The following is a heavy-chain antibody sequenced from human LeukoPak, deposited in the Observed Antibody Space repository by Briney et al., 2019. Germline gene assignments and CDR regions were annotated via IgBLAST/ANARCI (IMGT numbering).Heavy chain of an antibody. CDR3: ARDPIAVVGGGSFDY. CDR2: ISSSSSYI. D-gene: IGHD3-16*01. Sequence: GGSLRLSCAASGFTFSSYSMNWVRQASGKGLEWVSSISSSSSYIYYADSVKGRFTISRDNAKNSYYLEMNSLVAEDTAVYYFARDPIAVVGGGSFDYWGQGILVTVSS. J-gene: IGHJ4*02. CDR1: GFTFSSYS. V-gene: IGHV3-21*01.